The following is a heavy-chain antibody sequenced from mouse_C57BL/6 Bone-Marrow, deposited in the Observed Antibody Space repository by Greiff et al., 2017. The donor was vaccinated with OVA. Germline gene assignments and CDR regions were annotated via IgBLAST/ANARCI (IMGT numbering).Heavy chain of an antibody. V-gene: IGHV1-26*01. D-gene: IGHD1-1*01. Sequence: VQLKQSGPELVKPGASVKISCKASGYTFTDYYMNWVKQSHGKSLEWIGDINPNNGGTSYNQKFKGKATLTVDKSSSTAYMELRSLTSEDSAVYYCATFYYGPFAYWGQGTLVTVSA. CDR3: ATFYYGPFAY. CDR2: INPNNGGT. J-gene: IGHJ3*01. CDR1: GYTFTDYY.